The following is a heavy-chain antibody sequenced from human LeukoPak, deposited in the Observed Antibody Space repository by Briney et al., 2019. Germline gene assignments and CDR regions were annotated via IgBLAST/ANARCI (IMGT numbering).Heavy chain of an antibody. J-gene: IGHJ4*02. CDR1: GDTFTGYY. Sequence: GASVKVSCKASGDTFTGYYMHWVRQAPGQGLEWMGWINPNSGGTNYAQRFQGRVTMTRDTSISTAYMELSRLRSDDTAVYYCARRQLVGATDYWGQGTLVTVSS. CDR2: INPNSGGT. D-gene: IGHD1-26*01. V-gene: IGHV1-2*02. CDR3: ARRQLVGATDY.